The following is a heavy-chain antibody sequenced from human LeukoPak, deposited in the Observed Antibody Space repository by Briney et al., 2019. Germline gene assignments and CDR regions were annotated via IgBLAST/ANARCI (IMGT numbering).Heavy chain of an antibody. CDR2: TYYRSKWYN. V-gene: IGHV6-1*01. D-gene: IGHD3-9*01. CDR1: GDSVSSNNGA. CDR3: ARDVGTTGWHTFDY. Sequence: PSQTLSLTCAISGDSVSSNNGAWNWIRQSPSRGLEWLGRTYYRSKWYNDYAESFISRITISPVTSENQFSLQVYCVHPEDTAVYYCARDVGTTGWHTFDYWGQGTMVTVSS. J-gene: IGHJ4*02.